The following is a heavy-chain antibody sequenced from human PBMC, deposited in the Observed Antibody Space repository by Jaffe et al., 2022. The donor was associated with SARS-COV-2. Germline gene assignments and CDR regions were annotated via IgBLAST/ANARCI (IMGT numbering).Heavy chain of an antibody. CDR1: GITFNSYA. CDR2: ISSSGGST. D-gene: IGHD4-17*01. CDR3: AKDREKDGDYGLDAFDI. Sequence: EVQLLESGGGLVQPGGSLRLSCAASGITFNSYAMSWVRQAPGKGLEWVSTISSSGGSTYYADSVKGRFTISRDNSKNTLSLQMNSLRAEDTAVYYCAKDREKDGDYGLDAFDIWGQGTMVTVSS. J-gene: IGHJ3*02. V-gene: IGHV3-23*01.